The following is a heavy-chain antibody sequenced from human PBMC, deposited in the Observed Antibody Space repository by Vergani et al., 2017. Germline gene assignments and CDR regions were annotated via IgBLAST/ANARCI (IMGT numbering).Heavy chain of an antibody. J-gene: IGHJ4*02. CDR1: GFTFSNYG. Sequence: QVQLVESGGGVVQPGRSLRLSCAASGFTFSNYGMHWVRQAPDKGLEWVAVISYDASYKYYADAVKGRFTISRDNPKNTLYLQMNSLRAEDTAVYYCAKGDGEQLGLDYWGQGTLVTVSS. V-gene: IGHV3-30*18. CDR3: AKGDGEQLGLDY. CDR2: ISYDASYK. D-gene: IGHD6-6*01.